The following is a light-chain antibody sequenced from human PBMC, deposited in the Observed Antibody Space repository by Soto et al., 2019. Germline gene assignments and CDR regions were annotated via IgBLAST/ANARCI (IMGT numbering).Light chain of an antibody. V-gene: IGLV7-43*01. CDR2: STS. J-gene: IGLJ1*01. CDR1: TGAVTSGYY. Sequence: QAVVTQEPSLTVSPGGTVTLTCASSTGAVTSGYYPNWFQQKPGQAPRALIYSTSNKHPWTPARFSGSLLGGKAALTLSGVQPEDEAEYYCLLYYGGAGAVFGTGTKLTVL. CDR3: LLYYGGAGAV.